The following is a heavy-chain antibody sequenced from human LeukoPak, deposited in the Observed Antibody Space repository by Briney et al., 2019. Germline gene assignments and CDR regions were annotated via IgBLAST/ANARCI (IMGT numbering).Heavy chain of an antibody. D-gene: IGHD6-13*01. V-gene: IGHV4-59*08. Sequence: PSETLSLTCTVSGGSISSYYWSWIRQPPGKGLEWIGYIYYSGSTNYNPSLKSRVTISVDTSKNQFSLKLSSVTAADTAVYYCARHPLYRSSYSSSWPYWYFDLWGRGTLVTVSS. CDR3: ARHPLYRSSYSSSWPYWYFDL. CDR2: IYYSGST. CDR1: GGSISSYY. J-gene: IGHJ2*01.